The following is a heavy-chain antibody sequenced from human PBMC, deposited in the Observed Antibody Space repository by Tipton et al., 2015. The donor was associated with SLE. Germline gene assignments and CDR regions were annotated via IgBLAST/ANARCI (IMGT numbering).Heavy chain of an antibody. CDR1: GGSISSSSYY. J-gene: IGHJ5*02. D-gene: IGHD2-2*03. CDR3: ARAGGGYSNWFDP. CDR2: IYYSGST. V-gene: IGHV4-39*07. Sequence: TLSLTCTVSGGSISSSSYYWGWIRQPPGKGLEWIGSIYYSGSTYYNPSLKSRVTRSVDTSKNQFSLKLSSVTAADTAVYYCARAGGGYSNWFDPWGQGTLVIVSS.